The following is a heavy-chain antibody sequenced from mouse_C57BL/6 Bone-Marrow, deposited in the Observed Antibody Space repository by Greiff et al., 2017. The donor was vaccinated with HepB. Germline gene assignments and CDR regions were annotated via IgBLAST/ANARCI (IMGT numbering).Heavy chain of an antibody. CDR3: TLYGNYEGWYFDV. J-gene: IGHJ1*03. Sequence: VQLQQSGAELVRPGASVKVSCTASGFNIKDDYMHWVKQRPEQGLEWIGWIDPENGDTEYASKFQGKATITADTSSNTAYLQLSSLTSEDTAVYYCTLYGNYEGWYFDVWGTGTTVTAFS. CDR2: IDPENGDT. D-gene: IGHD2-1*01. CDR1: GFNIKDDY. V-gene: IGHV14-4*01.